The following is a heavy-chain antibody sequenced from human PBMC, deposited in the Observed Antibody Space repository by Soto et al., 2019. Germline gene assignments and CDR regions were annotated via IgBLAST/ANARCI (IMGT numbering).Heavy chain of an antibody. Sequence: QVQVVQSGAEVKKPGASMQVSCKASGYSFPRATMHWVRQAPGDRPEWMGWINAGNGRTKYSQKFQGRVTFSRGTSADTSYMEMSSLTSEDTAVYYCGFGDYDEWLNPWGQGTLVTVSP. CDR1: GYSFPRAT. CDR3: GFGDYDEWLNP. V-gene: IGHV1-3*01. J-gene: IGHJ5*02. D-gene: IGHD4-17*01. CDR2: INAGNGRT.